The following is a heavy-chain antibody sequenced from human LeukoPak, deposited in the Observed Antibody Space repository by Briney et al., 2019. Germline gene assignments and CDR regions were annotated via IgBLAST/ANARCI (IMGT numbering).Heavy chain of an antibody. Sequence: GGCLRLSCAASGFTFSSYWMSWVRQAPGKGLEWVANIKQDGSEKYFVDSVKGRFTISRDNAKNSLYLQMNSLRAEDTAVYYCARDKYYGDSYFEYWGQGTLVTVSS. CDR1: GFTFSSYW. CDR3: ARDKYYGDSYFEY. V-gene: IGHV3-7*01. CDR2: IKQDGSEK. J-gene: IGHJ4*02. D-gene: IGHD4-17*01.